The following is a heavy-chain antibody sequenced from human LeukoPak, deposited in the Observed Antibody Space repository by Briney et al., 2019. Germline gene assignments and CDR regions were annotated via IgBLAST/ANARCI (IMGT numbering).Heavy chain of an antibody. CDR2: ISGGGSSA. Sequence: RLGGSLRLSCAASGFTFSTYAMSWVRQAPGKGLEWVSGISGGGSSAYYAGSVRGRFTISRDISTNTVDLQMNSLRAEDTAVYYCAKDCSSTSCPTSDYWGQGTLVTVSS. CDR3: AKDCSSTSCPTSDY. CDR1: GFTFSTYA. J-gene: IGHJ4*02. D-gene: IGHD2-2*01. V-gene: IGHV3-23*01.